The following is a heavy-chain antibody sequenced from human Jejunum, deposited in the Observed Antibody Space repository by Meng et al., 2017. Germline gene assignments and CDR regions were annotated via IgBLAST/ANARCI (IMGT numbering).Heavy chain of an antibody. Sequence: SETLSLTCTVSGGSISSYYWSWIRQPAGKGLEWIGRVYSSGSINHNPSFKSRVTMSVDTSKNQFSLKMSSVTAADTAVYYCARDTTVVRGVIFDYWGQGRLVTVSS. V-gene: IGHV4-4*07. CDR3: ARDTTVVRGVIFDY. CDR1: GGSISSYY. J-gene: IGHJ4*02. CDR2: VYSSGSI. D-gene: IGHD3-10*01.